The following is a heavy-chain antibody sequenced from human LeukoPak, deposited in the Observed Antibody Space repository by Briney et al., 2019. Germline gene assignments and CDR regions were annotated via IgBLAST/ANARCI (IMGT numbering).Heavy chain of an antibody. J-gene: IGHJ5*02. CDR3: ARDYSSSSANWLDP. D-gene: IGHD6-6*01. V-gene: IGHV1-8*03. CDR2: MNPNSGNT. Sequence: ASVKVSCKASGYTFTSYGTNWVRQATGQGLEWMGWMNPNSGNTGYAQKFQGRVTITRNTSISTAYMELSSLRSEDTAVYCCARDYSSSSANWLDPWGQGTLVTVSS. CDR1: GYTFTSYG.